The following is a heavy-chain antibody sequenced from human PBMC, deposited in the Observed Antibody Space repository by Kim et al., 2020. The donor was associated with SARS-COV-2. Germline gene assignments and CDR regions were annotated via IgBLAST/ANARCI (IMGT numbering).Heavy chain of an antibody. CDR2: IKQDGSEK. Sequence: GGSLRLSCAASRFTFSSYWMSWVRQAPGKGLEWVANIKQDGSEKYYVDSVKGRFTISRDNAKNSLYLQMNSLRAEDTAMYYCAREGDGHNFASDYFDYWGQGTLVTVSS. D-gene: IGHD2-21*01. J-gene: IGHJ4*02. CDR3: AREGDGHNFASDYFDY. V-gene: IGHV3-7*03. CDR1: RFTFSSYW.